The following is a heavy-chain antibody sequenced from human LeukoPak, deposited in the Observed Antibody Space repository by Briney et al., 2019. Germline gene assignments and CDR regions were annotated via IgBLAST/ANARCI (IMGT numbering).Heavy chain of an antibody. CDR1: GYTFTTYY. V-gene: IGHV1-46*01. Sequence: ASVKVSCKASGYTFTTYYMYWVRQAPGQGLEWMGIINPSGGSTSYAQKFQGRVTMTRDTSTSTAYMELRSLRSDDTAVYYCARDNVAVRPGWFDPWGQGTLVTVSS. D-gene: IGHD6-6*01. J-gene: IGHJ5*02. CDR3: ARDNVAVRPGWFDP. CDR2: INPSGGST.